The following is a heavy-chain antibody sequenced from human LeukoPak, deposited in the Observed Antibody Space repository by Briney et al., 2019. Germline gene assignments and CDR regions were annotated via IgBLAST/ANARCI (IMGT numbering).Heavy chain of an antibody. CDR2: ISGSGGST. J-gene: IGHJ1*01. CDR1: GFTISSYA. V-gene: IGHV3-23*01. CDR3: AKGSNNGYSSGWYAAEYFQH. Sequence: GGSPRLSCAASGFTISSYAMSWVRQAPGKGLEWVSAISGSGGSTYYADSVKGRFTISRDNSKNTLYLQMNSLRAEDTAVHYCAKGSNNGYSSGWYAAEYFQHWGQGTLVTVSS. D-gene: IGHD6-19*01.